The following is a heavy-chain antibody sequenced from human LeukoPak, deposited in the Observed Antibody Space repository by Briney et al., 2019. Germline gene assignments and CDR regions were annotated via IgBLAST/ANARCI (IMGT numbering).Heavy chain of an antibody. CDR3: ARCYGSGSFPLDY. V-gene: IGHV4-4*07. J-gene: IGHJ4*02. D-gene: IGHD3-10*01. Sequence: PSETLSLTCTVSDGSISSYYWSWIRQPAGKGLEWIGRISTSGSTNYSPSLKSRVTMSVDSSKNQFSLNLSSVTAADTAVYYRARCYGSGSFPLDYWGQGTLVTVSS. CDR1: DGSISSYY. CDR2: ISTSGST.